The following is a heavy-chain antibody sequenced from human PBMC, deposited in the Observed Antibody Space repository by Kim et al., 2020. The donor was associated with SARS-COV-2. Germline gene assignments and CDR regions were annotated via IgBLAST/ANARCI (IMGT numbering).Heavy chain of an antibody. J-gene: IGHJ4*02. CDR2: IIPIFGTA. V-gene: IGHV1-69*13. CDR1: GGTFSSYA. CDR3: ARDLEYMAAAGTWNGY. Sequence: SVKVSCKASGGTFSSYAISWVRQAPGQGLEWMGGIIPIFGTANYAQKFQGRVTITADESTSTAYMELSSLRSEDTAVYYCARDLEYMAAAGTWNGYWGQGTLVTVSS. D-gene: IGHD6-13*01.